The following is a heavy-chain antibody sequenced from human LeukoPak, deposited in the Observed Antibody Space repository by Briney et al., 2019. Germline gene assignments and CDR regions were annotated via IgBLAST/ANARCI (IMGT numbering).Heavy chain of an antibody. CDR3: VRGPYGSGISNWFDP. Sequence: SETLSLTCTVSGGSISSYYWSWIRQPAGKGLEWIGRIYTSGSTNYNPSLKRRVTMSVDTSKNQFSLKLSSVTAADTAVYCCVRGPYGSGISNWFDPWGQGTLVIVSS. CDR2: IYTSGST. CDR1: GGSISSYY. J-gene: IGHJ5*02. V-gene: IGHV4-4*07. D-gene: IGHD3-10*01.